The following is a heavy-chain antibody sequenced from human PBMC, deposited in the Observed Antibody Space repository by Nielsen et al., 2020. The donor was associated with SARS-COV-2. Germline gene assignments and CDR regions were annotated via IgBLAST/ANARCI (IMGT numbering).Heavy chain of an antibody. V-gene: IGHV3-23*01. CDR3: ARDLGSSWYLNAFDI. CDR1: GFTFSSYA. D-gene: IGHD6-13*01. Sequence: GESLKISCAASGFTFSSYAMSWVRQAPGKGLEWVSAISGSGGSTYYADSVKGRCTISRDKSKNTMYLQMNSLRAEDTAVYYCARDLGSSWYLNAFDIWGQGTMVTVSS. CDR2: ISGSGGST. J-gene: IGHJ3*02.